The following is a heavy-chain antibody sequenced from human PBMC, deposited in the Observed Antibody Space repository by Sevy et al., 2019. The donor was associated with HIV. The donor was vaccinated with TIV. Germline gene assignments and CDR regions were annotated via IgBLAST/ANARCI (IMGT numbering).Heavy chain of an antibody. V-gene: IGHV3-30*02. CDR2: IRYDGSNK. CDR1: GFTFSSYG. J-gene: IGHJ4*02. CDR3: AKGNYGGSLFDY. Sequence: GGSLRLSCAASGFTFSSYGMHWVRQAPGKGLEWVAFIRYDGSNKYYADSAKGRFTISRDNSKNTLYLQMNSLRAEDTAVYYCAKGNYGGSLFDYWGQGTLVTVSS. D-gene: IGHD2-15*01.